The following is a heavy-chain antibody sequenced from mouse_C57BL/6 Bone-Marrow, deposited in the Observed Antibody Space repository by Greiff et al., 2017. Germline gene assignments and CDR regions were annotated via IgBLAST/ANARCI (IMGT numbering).Heavy chain of an antibody. V-gene: IGHV1-52*01. CDR3: ARYCDCDVEFAY. J-gene: IGHJ3*01. Sequence: QVQLQQPGAELVRPGSSVKLSCKASGYTFTSYWMHWVKQRPIQGLEWIGNIDPSDSETHYNQKFKDKATLTVDKSSSTAYMQPSSLTSEASAVIYCARYCDCDVEFAYWGQGTLVTVSA. CDR1: GYTFTSYW. CDR2: IDPSDSET. D-gene: IGHD2-4*01.